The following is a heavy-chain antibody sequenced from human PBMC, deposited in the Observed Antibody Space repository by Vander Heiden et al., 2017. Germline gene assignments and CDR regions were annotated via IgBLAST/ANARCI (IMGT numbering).Heavy chain of an antibody. CDR3: TREGLAMGDY. CDR2: LKGYGSTT. Sequence: EVQLVESGGGLVQPAGSLRLSCAASGFSLSRYWMHWGRQVPGKGLVWVSRLKGYGSTTIYADSVKGRFTISRDNAKNTLYLQMNSLRAEDTGLYYCTREGLAMGDYWGQGTLVTVSS. J-gene: IGHJ4*02. V-gene: IGHV3-74*01. D-gene: IGHD6-19*01. CDR1: GFSLSRYW.